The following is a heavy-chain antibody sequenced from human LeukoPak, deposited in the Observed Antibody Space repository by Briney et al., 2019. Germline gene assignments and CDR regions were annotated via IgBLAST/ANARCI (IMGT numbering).Heavy chain of an antibody. CDR2: IIPIFGIA. CDR1: GGTFSSYA. D-gene: IGHD2-15*01. Sequence: SVKLSCKASGGTFSSYAISWVRQAPGQGLEWMGRIIPIFGIANYAQKFQGRVTITADKSTSTAYMELSSLRSEDTAVYYCARDTSYCSGGSCYFYGFDYWGQGTLVTVSS. J-gene: IGHJ4*02. V-gene: IGHV1-69*04. CDR3: ARDTSYCSGGSCYFYGFDY.